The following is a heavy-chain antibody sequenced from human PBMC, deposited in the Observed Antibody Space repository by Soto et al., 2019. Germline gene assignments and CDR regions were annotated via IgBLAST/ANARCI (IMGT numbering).Heavy chain of an antibody. CDR1: AAPVRPNS. D-gene: IGHD3-10*01. CDR3: AKALTMASPNWFDP. Sequence: VSWQPSAAPVRPNSIIWVRQAPGQGLEWMGGIIPIFGTANYAQRFLGRVTISADDSTSTAYMELRSLTSDDTAVYYCAKALTMASPNWFDPWGQGIQVNVSS. V-gene: IGHV1-69*01. J-gene: IGHJ5*02. CDR2: IIPIFGTA.